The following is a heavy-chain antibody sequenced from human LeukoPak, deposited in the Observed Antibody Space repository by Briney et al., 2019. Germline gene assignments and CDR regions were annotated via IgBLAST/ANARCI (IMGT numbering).Heavy chain of an antibody. CDR3: TPVVGDVVFTNAY. V-gene: IGHV3-73*01. CDR1: GFSFSGSA. D-gene: IGHD2-21*01. J-gene: IGHJ4*02. CDR2: IRSKPHNYAT. Sequence: GGSLRLSCAASGFSFSGSARHWVRQASGKGLEWVGRIRSKPHNYATPYAASVKGRFTLSRDDSENTAFLQMNSLRTEDTAVYYCTPVVGDVVFTNAYWGQGTLVTVSS.